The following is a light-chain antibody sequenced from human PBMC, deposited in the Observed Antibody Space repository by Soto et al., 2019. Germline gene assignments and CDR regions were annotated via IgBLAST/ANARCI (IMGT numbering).Light chain of an antibody. CDR3: AAWDDRMNGVI. CDR2: ANN. V-gene: IGLV1-44*01. CDR1: SSNIGSNT. Sequence: QYVLTQPPSASGTPGQRVTISCSGGSSNIGSNTINWYQQLPGTAPKLLIYANNQRPSGVPDRFSGSKSGTSASLAISGLQSEDESEYYCAAWDDRMNGVIFGGGTKVTVL. J-gene: IGLJ2*01.